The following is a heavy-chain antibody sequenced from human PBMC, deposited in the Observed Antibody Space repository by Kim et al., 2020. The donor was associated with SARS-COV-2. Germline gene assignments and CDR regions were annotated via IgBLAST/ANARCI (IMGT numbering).Heavy chain of an antibody. CDR2: IRSKAYGGTT. D-gene: IGHD5-12*01. Sequence: GGSLRLSCTASGFTFGDYAMSWFRQAPGKGLEWVGFIRSKAYGGTTEYAASVKGRFTISRDDSKSIAYLQMNSLKTEDTAVYYCTSFIVATTTTFDYWGQGTLVTVSS. CDR3: TSFIVATTTTFDY. J-gene: IGHJ4*02. V-gene: IGHV3-49*03. CDR1: GFTFGDYA.